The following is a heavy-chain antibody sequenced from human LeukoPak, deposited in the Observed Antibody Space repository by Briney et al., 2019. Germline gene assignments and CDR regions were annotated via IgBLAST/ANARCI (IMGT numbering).Heavy chain of an antibody. J-gene: IGHJ4*02. CDR1: GGSISSSSYY. V-gene: IGHV4-39*01. Sequence: SQTLSLTCTVSGGSISSSSYYWGWIRQPPGKGLEWIGSIYYSGSTYYNPSLKSRVTISVDTSKNQFSLKLSSVTAADTAVYYCFTYYFDSSGPKKNYWGQGTLVTVSS. CDR3: FTYYFDSSGPKKNY. CDR2: IYYSGST. D-gene: IGHD3-22*01.